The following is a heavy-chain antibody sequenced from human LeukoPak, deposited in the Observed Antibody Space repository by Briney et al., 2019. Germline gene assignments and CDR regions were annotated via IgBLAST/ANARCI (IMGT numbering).Heavy chain of an antibody. CDR2: ISSSGSTI. CDR3: ARLPGIVVAVAAENWFDP. J-gene: IGHJ5*02. CDR1: GFTFSSYE. D-gene: IGHD2-15*01. Sequence: GGFLRLSCTASGFTFSSYEMNWVRQAPGKGLEWVAYISSSGSTIYYADSVKGRFTISRDNAKNSLYLQMNSLRAEDTAVYYCARLPGIVVAVAAENWFDPWGQGTLVTVSS. V-gene: IGHV3-48*03.